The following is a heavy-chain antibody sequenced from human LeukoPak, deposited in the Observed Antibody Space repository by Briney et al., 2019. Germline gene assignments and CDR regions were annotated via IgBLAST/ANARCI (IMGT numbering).Heavy chain of an antibody. CDR2: ISGSATT. CDR1: GFTFSSHA. V-gene: IGHV3-23*01. Sequence: GGSLRLSCAASGFTFSSHAMSWVRQAPGKGLEWVSAISGSATTYYADSVRGRFIISRDNSKNTLYLQMSSLRAEDTALYFCAREWFGETHFDYWGQGTLVTVSS. J-gene: IGHJ4*02. D-gene: IGHD3-10*01. CDR3: AREWFGETHFDY.